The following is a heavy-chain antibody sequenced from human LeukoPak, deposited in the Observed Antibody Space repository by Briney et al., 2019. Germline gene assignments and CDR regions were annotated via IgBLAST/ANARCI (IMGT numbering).Heavy chain of an antibody. J-gene: IGHJ3*02. CDR1: GDSISTYY. V-gene: IGHV4-4*07. Sequence: PSETLSLTCTVSGDSISTYYYNWIRQPAGKGLEWIGRIYTTGSTHYNPSLKSRGSISLDTSKNQIYLELSSVTAADTAIYYCAREVAVAVWNTFHIWGQGTMVAVSS. CDR2: IYTTGST. D-gene: IGHD6-19*01. CDR3: AREVAVAVWNTFHI.